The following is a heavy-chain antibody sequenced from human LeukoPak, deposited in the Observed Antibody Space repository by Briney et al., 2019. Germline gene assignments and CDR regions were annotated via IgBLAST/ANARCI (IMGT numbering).Heavy chain of an antibody. CDR3: ARHLRRYSNYDY. Sequence: SETLSLTCTVSGGSISSGDYYWSWIRQPPGKGLEWIGYIYYSGSTYYNPSLKSRVTISVDTSKNQFSLKLSSVTAADTAVYYCARHLRRYSNYDYWGQGTLVTVSS. D-gene: IGHD4-11*01. CDR1: GGSISSGDYY. V-gene: IGHV4-30-4*01. J-gene: IGHJ4*02. CDR2: IYYSGST.